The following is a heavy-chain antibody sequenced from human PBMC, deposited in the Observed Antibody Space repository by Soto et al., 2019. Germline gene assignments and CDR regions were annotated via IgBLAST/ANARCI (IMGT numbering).Heavy chain of an antibody. CDR3: ARGGPYSSSEVDY. D-gene: IGHD6-6*01. J-gene: IGHJ4*02. Sequence: EVQLVESGGGLVQPGGSLRLSCAASGFTFSSYWMHWVRQAPGKGLVWVSRVNGDGSSTSYADFVKGRFTISRDNAKNTLYLQMNRLRVEDTAVYYCARGGPYSSSEVDYWGQGTLVTVSS. CDR1: GFTFSSYW. V-gene: IGHV3-74*01. CDR2: VNGDGSST.